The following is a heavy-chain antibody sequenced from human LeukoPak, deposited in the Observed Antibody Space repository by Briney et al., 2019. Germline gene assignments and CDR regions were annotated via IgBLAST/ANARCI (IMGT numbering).Heavy chain of an antibody. J-gene: IGHJ6*02. CDR1: GFSFITYA. CDR3: AKEAGMDYDILTGSMDV. Sequence: GRCLRLSCAASGFSFITYAMHWVREAPGKGLEYVSAISCNGVTKYYANSVKGRFTISRKNSKNTLYLQMRSLRAEDMAVYYCAKEAGMDYDILTGSMDVWGQGATVTVSS. D-gene: IGHD3-9*01. V-gene: IGHV3-64*01. CDR2: ISCNGVTK.